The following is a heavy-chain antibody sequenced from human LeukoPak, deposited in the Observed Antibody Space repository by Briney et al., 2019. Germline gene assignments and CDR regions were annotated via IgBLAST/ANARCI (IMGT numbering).Heavy chain of an antibody. D-gene: IGHD6-13*01. CDR1: GFTFSSYW. CDR3: ARVVTTPGAAALYYYYMDV. V-gene: IGHV3-7*03. CDR2: IKQDGSEK. J-gene: IGHJ6*03. Sequence: GGSLRLSCAASGFTFSSYWMSWVRLAPGTGLEWVANIKQDGSEKYYVDSVKGRFTISRDNTKNSLYLQMNSLRAEDTALYHCARVVTTPGAAALYYYYMDVWGKGTTVTVSS.